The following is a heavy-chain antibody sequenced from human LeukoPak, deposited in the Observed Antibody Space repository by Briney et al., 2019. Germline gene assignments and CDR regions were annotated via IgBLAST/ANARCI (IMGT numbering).Heavy chain of an antibody. J-gene: IGHJ4*02. V-gene: IGHV3-30*18. D-gene: IGHD2-2*01. CDR1: GFTFSSYG. Sequence: PGGSLRLSCAASGFTFSSYGMHWVRQAPGKGLEWVAVISYDGSNKYYADSVKGRFTISRDNSKNTLYLQMNSLRAEDTAVYYCANDLYCSSTSCYPGVWGQGTLVTVSS. CDR2: ISYDGSNK. CDR3: ANDLYCSSTSCYPGV.